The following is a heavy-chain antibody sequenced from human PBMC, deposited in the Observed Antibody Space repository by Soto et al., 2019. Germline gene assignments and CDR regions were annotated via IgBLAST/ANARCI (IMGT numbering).Heavy chain of an antibody. CDR1: GGSFSGYY. D-gene: IGHD6-6*01. J-gene: IGHJ4*02. V-gene: IGHV4-34*01. CDR3: ASDAGAYSSSSEG. CDR2: INHSGST. Sequence: PSETLSLTCAVYGGSFSGYYWSWIRQPPGKGLEWIGEINHSGSTNYNPSLKSRVTISVDTSKNQFSLKLSSVTAADTAVYSCASDAGAYSSSSEGWAQRTMVTVSS.